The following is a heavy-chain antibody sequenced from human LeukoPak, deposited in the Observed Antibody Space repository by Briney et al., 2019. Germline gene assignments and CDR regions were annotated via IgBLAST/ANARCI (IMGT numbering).Heavy chain of an antibody. V-gene: IGHV4-39*07. J-gene: IGHJ3*02. CDR3: ARGRVAVAGHDDSDDAFDI. CDR1: GGFISSSSYY. Sequence: KPSETLSLTCTVSGGFISSSSYYRGWIRQPPGKGLEWIGSIYYSGSTYYNPSLKSRVTISVDTSKNQFSLKLSSVTAADTAVYYCARGRVAVAGHDDSDDAFDIWGQGTMVTVSS. CDR2: IYYSGST. D-gene: IGHD6-19*01.